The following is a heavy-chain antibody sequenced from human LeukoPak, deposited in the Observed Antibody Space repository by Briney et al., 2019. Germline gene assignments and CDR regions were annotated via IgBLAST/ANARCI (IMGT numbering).Heavy chain of an antibody. CDR1: GGSFSGFY. J-gene: IGHJ4*02. CDR2: ISHNGGP. V-gene: IGHV4-34*01. CDR3: ARGKKRQGLYDY. Sequence: SETLSLTCAVYGGSFSGFYWSWIRQPPEKGLEWIGEISHNGGPNYNPSFESRVTISVDTSKNQFSLNLTSLTAADTAVYYCARGKKRQGLYDYWGPETLATVSS.